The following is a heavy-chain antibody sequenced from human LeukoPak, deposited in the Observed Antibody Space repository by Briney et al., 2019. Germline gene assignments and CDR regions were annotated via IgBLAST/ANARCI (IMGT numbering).Heavy chain of an antibody. J-gene: IGHJ4*02. D-gene: IGHD1-14*01. CDR1: GGTFSSYA. V-gene: IGHV1-69*04. CDR2: IIPILGIA. CDR3: ARELTTLRPFDY. Sequence: SVKVSCKASGGTFSSYAISWVRQAPGQGLEWMGRIIPILGIANYAQKFQGRATITADKSTSTAYMELSSLRSEDTAVYYCARELTTLRPFDYWGQGTLVTVSS.